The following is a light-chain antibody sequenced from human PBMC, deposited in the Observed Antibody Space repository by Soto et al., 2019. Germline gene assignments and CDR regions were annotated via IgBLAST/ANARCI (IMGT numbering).Light chain of an antibody. Sequence: IQMTQSPNTLSASVGDRVSITCRASENANGHLAWYQQKPGKAPKLLIYEASILESGVPSRFSGSGYGTEFTLTITGLLPEDFVTYYCQQYNDLPSCGQGTKV. V-gene: IGKV1-5*03. CDR1: ENANGH. J-gene: IGKJ1*01. CDR2: EAS. CDR3: QQYNDLPS.